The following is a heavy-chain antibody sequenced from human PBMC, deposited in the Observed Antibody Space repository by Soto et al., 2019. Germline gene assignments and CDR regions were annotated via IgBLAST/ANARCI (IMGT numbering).Heavy chain of an antibody. D-gene: IGHD6-6*01. Sequence: EVQLVESGGDLVQPGGSLKVSCAASGFTFSGSAIHWVRQASGKGLEWVGRIRSKVNTYATAYAASVKGRFSISRDDSKNTAYLEMNSLKTEDTAAYYCTRFSMDSSSGWFDPWGQGTLVAVSS. CDR3: TRFSMDSSSGWFDP. CDR1: GFTFSGSA. V-gene: IGHV3-73*02. CDR2: IRSKVNTYAT. J-gene: IGHJ5*02.